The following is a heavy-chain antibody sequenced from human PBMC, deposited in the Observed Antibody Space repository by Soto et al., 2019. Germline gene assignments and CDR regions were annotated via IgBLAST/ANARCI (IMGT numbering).Heavy chain of an antibody. V-gene: IGHV1-18*04. CDR2: ISAYNGNT. CDR1: GYTFTTYG. Sequence: GASVKVSCKTSGYTFTTYGVSWVRQAPGQGLEWMGWISAYNGNTNYAQKLQGRVTMTTDTPTSTAYMELRGLRSDDTAVYYCARDRYYYGSGSYYISWFDPWGQGTLVTVSS. CDR3: ARDRYYYGSGSYYISWFDP. D-gene: IGHD3-10*01. J-gene: IGHJ5*02.